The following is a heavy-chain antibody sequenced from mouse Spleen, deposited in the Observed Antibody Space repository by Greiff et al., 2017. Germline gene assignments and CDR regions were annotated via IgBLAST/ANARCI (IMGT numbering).Heavy chain of an antibody. CDR1: GFTFSSYT. V-gene: IGHV5-9*04. D-gene: IGHD2-5*01. J-gene: IGHJ4*01. Sequence: EVQLVESGGGLVKPGGSLKLSCAASGFTFSSYTMSWVRQTPAKRLEWVATISSGGGNTYYPDSVKGRFTISRDNARNTLYLQMSSLRSEDTAMYYCARQGAYYSNYYAMDYWGQGTSVTVSS. CDR2: ISSGGGNT. CDR3: ARQGAYYSNYYAMDY.